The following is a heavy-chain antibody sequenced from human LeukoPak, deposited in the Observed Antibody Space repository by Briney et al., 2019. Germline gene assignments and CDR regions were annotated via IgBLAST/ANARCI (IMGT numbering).Heavy chain of an antibody. Sequence: ASVKASCKASGYTFTSYGISWVRQAPGQGLEWMGWISAYNGNTNYAQKLQGRVTLTTDTSTSTAYMELRSLTSDDTAVYYCARDTKTTTMAGGNDYWGQETLVTVSS. J-gene: IGHJ4*02. CDR2: ISAYNGNT. CDR1: GYTFTSYG. CDR3: ARDTKTTTMAGGNDY. V-gene: IGHV1-18*01. D-gene: IGHD3-16*01.